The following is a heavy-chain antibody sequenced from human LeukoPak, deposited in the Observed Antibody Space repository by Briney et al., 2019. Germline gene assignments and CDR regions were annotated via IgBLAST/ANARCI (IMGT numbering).Heavy chain of an antibody. J-gene: IGHJ4*02. V-gene: IGHV3-21*01. Sequence: PGGSLRLSCAASGFTFSSYSMNWVRQAPGKGLKWVSSISSSSSYIYYADSVKGRFTISRDNAKNSLYLQMNSLGAEDTAVYYCARSRTAMIVVVMSDYWGQGTLVTVSS. D-gene: IGHD3-22*01. CDR1: GFTFSSYS. CDR2: ISSSSSYI. CDR3: ARSRTAMIVVVMSDY.